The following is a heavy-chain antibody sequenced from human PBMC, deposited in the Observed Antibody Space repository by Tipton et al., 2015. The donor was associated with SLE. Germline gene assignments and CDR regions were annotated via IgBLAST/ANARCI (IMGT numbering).Heavy chain of an antibody. V-gene: IGHV4-34*01. Sequence: TLSLTCAVYGGSFSGFYWGWVRPPPREGVGGVGEINHSGSTNYNPSLKSRVTISVDTSKNQFSLKLNSVTPEDTAVYYCARAQQGLVKDYWGQGTLVTVSS. CDR2: INHSGST. CDR1: GGSFSGFY. J-gene: IGHJ4*02. D-gene: IGHD6-19*01. CDR3: ARAQQGLVKDY.